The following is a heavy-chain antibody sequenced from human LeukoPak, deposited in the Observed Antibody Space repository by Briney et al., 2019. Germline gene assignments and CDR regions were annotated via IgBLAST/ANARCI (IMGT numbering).Heavy chain of an antibody. CDR3: ARVGDSSGYHHDAFDI. D-gene: IGHD3-22*01. Sequence: GASVKVSCKTSGYTFTSYYMHWVRHAPGQGLEWIGIIYPSGGSTSYAQRFQGRVTMTRDTSTSTVYMELSSLRSEDTAVYYCARVGDSSGYHHDAFDIWGQGTMVTVSS. CDR1: GYTFTSYY. V-gene: IGHV1-46*01. J-gene: IGHJ3*02. CDR2: IYPSGGST.